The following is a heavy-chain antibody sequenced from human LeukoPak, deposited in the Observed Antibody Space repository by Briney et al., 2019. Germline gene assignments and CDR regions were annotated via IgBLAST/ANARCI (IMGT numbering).Heavy chain of an antibody. CDR2: IYYTGVT. Sequence: SETLSLTCTVSGGYIITSGHYWGWIRQPPGKGLEWIGSIYYTGVTSTNPFFRSRMSISVDTSKNQFSLNLTSVTAADAAVYYCARERSSSGGHSWFDPWGQGTLVTVSS. J-gene: IGHJ5*02. CDR3: ARERSSSGGHSWFDP. V-gene: IGHV4-39*07. D-gene: IGHD4-23*01. CDR1: GGYIITSGHY.